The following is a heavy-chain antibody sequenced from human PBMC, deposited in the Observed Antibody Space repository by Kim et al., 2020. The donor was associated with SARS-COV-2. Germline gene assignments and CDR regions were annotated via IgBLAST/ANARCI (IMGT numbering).Heavy chain of an antibody. D-gene: IGHD2-2*01. CDR2: INHSGST. CDR3: ARELVVPPQNWFDP. Sequence: SETLSLTCAVYGGSFSGYYWSWIRQPPGKGLEWIGEINHSGSTNYNPSLKSRVTISVDTSKNQFSLKLSSVTAADTAVYYCARELVVPPQNWFDPWGQG. V-gene: IGHV4-34*01. CDR1: GGSFSGYY. J-gene: IGHJ5*02.